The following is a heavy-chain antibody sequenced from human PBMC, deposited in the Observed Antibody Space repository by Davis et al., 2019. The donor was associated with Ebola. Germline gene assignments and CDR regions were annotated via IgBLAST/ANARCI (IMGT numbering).Heavy chain of an antibody. CDR2: INHSGST. V-gene: IGHV4-34*01. J-gene: IGHJ4*02. CDR1: GGSFSGYY. D-gene: IGHD6-19*01. Sequence: SETLSLTCAVYGGSFSGYYWSWIRQPPGKGLEWIGEINHSGSTNYNPSLKSRVTISVDTSKNQFSLKLSSVTAADTAVYYCANVVYSSGWDYFDYWGQGTLVTVSS. CDR3: ANVVYSSGWDYFDY.